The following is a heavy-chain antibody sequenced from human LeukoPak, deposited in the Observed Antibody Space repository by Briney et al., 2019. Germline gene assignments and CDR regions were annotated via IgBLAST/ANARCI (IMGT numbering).Heavy chain of an antibody. Sequence: GRSLRLSCAASGFTFSSYGMHWVRQAPGKGLEWMAVISYDGSNKYYADSVKGRFTISRDNSKNTLYLQMNSLRAEDTAVYYCAKITHNYDFWSGSIDAFDIWGQGTMVTVSS. D-gene: IGHD3-3*01. CDR1: GFTFSSYG. V-gene: IGHV3-30*18. CDR2: ISYDGSNK. J-gene: IGHJ3*02. CDR3: AKITHNYDFWSGSIDAFDI.